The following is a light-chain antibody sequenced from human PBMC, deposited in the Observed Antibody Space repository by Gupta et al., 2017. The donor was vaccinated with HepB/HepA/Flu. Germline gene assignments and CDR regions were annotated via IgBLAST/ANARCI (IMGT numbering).Light chain of an antibody. J-gene: IGKJ2*01. CDR2: TAS. V-gene: IGKV1-5*03. CDR3: QQYNSYSPYT. CDR1: QSIRSW. Sequence: DIQMTQSPSTLSASVGDRVTITCRASQSIRSWLAWYQQKPGKAPKLLIYTASSLETGVPSRFSGSGSGTEFTLTITSLQPDDFATYYCQQYNSYSPYTFGQGTKLEIK.